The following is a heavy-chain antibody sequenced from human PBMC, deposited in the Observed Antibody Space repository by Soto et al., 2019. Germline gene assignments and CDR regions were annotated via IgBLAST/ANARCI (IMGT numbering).Heavy chain of an antibody. CDR2: IDGSGNTI. CDR3: ARGGVATIFGDS. CDR1: GFTLSRYS. V-gene: IGHV3-48*02. D-gene: IGHD5-12*01. J-gene: IGHJ4*02. Sequence: EVQLVESGGGLVQPGGSLRVSCAASGFTLSRYSINWVRQAPGKGLEWLSYIDGSGNTIYYAGSVKGRFIISRDNAKNSLYLQMNSLRDEDTAVYYCARGGVATIFGDSWGQGTLVTVSS.